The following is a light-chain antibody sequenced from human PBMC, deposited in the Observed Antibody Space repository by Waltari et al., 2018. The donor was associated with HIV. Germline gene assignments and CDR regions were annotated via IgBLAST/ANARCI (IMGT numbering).Light chain of an antibody. CDR3: SSFTSSSSPVQ. CDR2: EVS. V-gene: IGLV2-14*01. J-gene: IGLJ2*01. Sequence: QSALTQPASVSGSPGQSITISCTGTISDVGGYEFVSWYQLHPGKAPKLMIYEVSNRPSGVSNRFSGSKSGNTASLTISGLQAEDEADYYCSSFTSSSSPVQFGGGTKLTVL. CDR1: ISDVGGYEF.